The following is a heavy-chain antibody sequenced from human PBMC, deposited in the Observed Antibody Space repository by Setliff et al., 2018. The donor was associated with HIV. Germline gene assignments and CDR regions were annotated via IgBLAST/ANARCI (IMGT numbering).Heavy chain of an antibody. CDR1: GGSISSSSYY. Sequence: TSETLSLTCTVSGGSISSSSYYWGWIRQPPGKGLEWIGSIYYSGSTYYNPSLKSRVTTSVDTPKNQFSLKLNSVTAADTAVYYCAKTIGRYFDIFDNWGQGTLVTVSS. V-gene: IGHV4-39*01. CDR3: AKTIGRYFDIFDN. D-gene: IGHD3-9*01. CDR2: IYYSGST. J-gene: IGHJ4*02.